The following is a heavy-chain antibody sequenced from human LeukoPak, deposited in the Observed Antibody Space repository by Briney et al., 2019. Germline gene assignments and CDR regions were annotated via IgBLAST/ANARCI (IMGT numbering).Heavy chain of an antibody. CDR3: ARRDGSYFPGPLRH. CDR2: INHSGST. V-gene: IGHV4-34*01. D-gene: IGHD1-26*01. J-gene: IGHJ1*01. Sequence: SSETLSLTCAVYGGSFSGYYWSWIRQPPGKGLEWIGEINHSGSTNYNPSLKSRVTISVDTSKNQFSLKLSSVTAADTAVYYCARRDGSYFPGPLRHRGQGTLVTVSS. CDR1: GGSFSGYY.